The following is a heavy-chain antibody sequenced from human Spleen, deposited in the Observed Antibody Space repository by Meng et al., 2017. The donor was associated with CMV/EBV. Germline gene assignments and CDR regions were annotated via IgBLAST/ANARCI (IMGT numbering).Heavy chain of an antibody. CDR2: ISTSGDIR. V-gene: IGHV3-11*04. CDR3: ARCKIYDFSFYGMDV. Sequence: GGSLRLSCAASGFTFSDYYMTWVRRAPGKGLEWVSYISTSGDIRLYADSVKGRFTISRDNAENSLNLQMNSLRAEDTALYFCARCKIYDFSFYGMDVWGQGTTVTVSS. CDR1: GFTFSDYY. D-gene: IGHD3-3*01. J-gene: IGHJ6*02.